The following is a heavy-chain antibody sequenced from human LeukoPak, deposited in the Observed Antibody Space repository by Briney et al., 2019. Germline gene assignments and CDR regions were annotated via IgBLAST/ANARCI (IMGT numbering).Heavy chain of an antibody. CDR2: VSGDKSHI. CDR3: ATATFYVTSGYFPS. Sequence: GGSLRLSCVGSGFTFSTPWIHWVRQAPGQGLVWVSGVSGDKSHIAYADPVKGRFTISRDNAKNTLHLQMNSLRDEDTAVYYCATATFYVTSGYFPSWGQGTLVTVSS. V-gene: IGHV3-74*01. J-gene: IGHJ5*02. D-gene: IGHD3-22*01. CDR1: GFTFSTPW.